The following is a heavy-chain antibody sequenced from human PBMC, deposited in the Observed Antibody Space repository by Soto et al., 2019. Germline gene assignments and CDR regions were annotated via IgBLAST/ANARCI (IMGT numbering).Heavy chain of an antibody. D-gene: IGHD6-19*01. Sequence: PGGSLRLSCAASGFTFSSYWMHWVRQTPEKGLVWVAVIAYDGSNKYYADSVKGRFTISRDNSKNTLYLQMNSLRAEDTAVYYCARGTRYSSGWYGYFDYWGQGTLVTVSS. CDR2: IAYDGSNK. CDR3: ARGTRYSSGWYGYFDY. V-gene: IGHV3-30*03. J-gene: IGHJ4*02. CDR1: GFTFSSYW.